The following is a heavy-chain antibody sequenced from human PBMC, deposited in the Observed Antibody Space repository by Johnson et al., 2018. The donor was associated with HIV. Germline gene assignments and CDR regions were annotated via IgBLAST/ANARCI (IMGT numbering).Heavy chain of an antibody. Sequence: QVQLVESGGGVVQPGRSLRLSCAASGFTFSSYAMHWVRQAPGKGLEWVAFISYDGSDKYYADSVKGRFTISRDNAKNSLYLQMNSLRAEDTAVYYCARGRWLQMGTGDDTFDIWGQGTMVTVSS. CDR1: GFTFSSYA. V-gene: IGHV3-30*04. CDR3: ARGRWLQMGTGDDTFDI. D-gene: IGHD5-24*01. J-gene: IGHJ3*02. CDR2: ISYDGSDK.